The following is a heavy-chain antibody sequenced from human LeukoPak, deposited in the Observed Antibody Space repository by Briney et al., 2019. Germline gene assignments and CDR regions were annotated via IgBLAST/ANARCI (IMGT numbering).Heavy chain of an antibody. V-gene: IGHV3-48*03. D-gene: IGHD2/OR15-2a*01. J-gene: IGHJ4*02. Sequence: PGGSLRLSCAASGFTFTIYEMNWVRQAPGKGLEWVSYISSNGITVYYADSVRGRFTVSRDNAKNSLYLQMNSLRAEDTAIYYCARETDSTLFDYWGQGTLVTVSS. CDR1: GFTFTIYE. CDR3: ARETDSTLFDY. CDR2: ISSNGITV.